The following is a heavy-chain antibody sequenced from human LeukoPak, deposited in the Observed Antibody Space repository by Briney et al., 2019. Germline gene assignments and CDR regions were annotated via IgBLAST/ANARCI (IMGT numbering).Heavy chain of an antibody. J-gene: IGHJ4*02. CDR3: AVDRRFKIFDY. D-gene: IGHD5-24*01. V-gene: IGHV3-7*01. CDR2: IKPDGSED. Sequence: GGSLRLSCAASGFTFSSYAMSWVRQAPGKGLEWVASIKPDGSEDFYADSVKGRFNISRDNAKNSLFLQMTNLKAEDTAVYYCAVDRRFKIFDYWGQGTLVTVSS. CDR1: GFTFSSYA.